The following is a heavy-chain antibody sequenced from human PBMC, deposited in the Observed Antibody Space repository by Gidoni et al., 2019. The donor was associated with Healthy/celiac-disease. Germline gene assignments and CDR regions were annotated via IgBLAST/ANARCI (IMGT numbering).Heavy chain of an antibody. Sequence: QVHLLHSGGGVVQPGRSLRPSCAASVFTSSSYGMHWVRQAPGKGLEWVAVIWYDGSNKYYADSVKGRFTISRDNSKNTLYLQMNSLRAEDTAVYYCARAHGSGTHPLDYWGQGTLVTVSS. CDR1: VFTSSSYG. J-gene: IGHJ4*02. CDR3: ARAHGSGTHPLDY. CDR2: IWYDGSNK. V-gene: IGHV3-33*01. D-gene: IGHD3-10*01.